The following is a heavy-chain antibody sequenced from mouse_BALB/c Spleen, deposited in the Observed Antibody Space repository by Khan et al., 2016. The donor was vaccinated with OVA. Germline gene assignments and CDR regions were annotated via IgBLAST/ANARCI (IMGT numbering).Heavy chain of an antibody. CDR1: GYSFANYW. Sequence: VRLQQSGTVLARPGASVKMSCKASGYSFANYWMHWVKQRPGQVLEWVGTIYPGISDTRYNQKFQDKARLTAVTSASTAYMELSSLTSEDSAVYYCTRSYDSYYFDYWGQGTTLTVSS. CDR3: TRSYDSYYFDY. V-gene: IGHV1-5*01. J-gene: IGHJ2*01. CDR2: IYPGISDT. D-gene: IGHD2-4*01.